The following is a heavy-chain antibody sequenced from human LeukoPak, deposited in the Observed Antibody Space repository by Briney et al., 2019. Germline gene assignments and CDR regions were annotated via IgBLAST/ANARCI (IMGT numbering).Heavy chain of an antibody. J-gene: IGHJ4*02. CDR2: IRYDGSNK. V-gene: IGHV3-30*02. CDR1: GFTFSSYG. CDR3: AKDGPTYYYDSSGYPRWYYFDY. D-gene: IGHD3-22*01. Sequence: GGSLGLSCAASGFTFSSYGMHWVRQAPGKGLEWVAFIRYDGSNKYYADSVKGRFTISRDNSKNTLYLQMNSLRAEDTAVYYCAKDGPTYYYDSSGYPRWYYFDYWGQGTLVTVSS.